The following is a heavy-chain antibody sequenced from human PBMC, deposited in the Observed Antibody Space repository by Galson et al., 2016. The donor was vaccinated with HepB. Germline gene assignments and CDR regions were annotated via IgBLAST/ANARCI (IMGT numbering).Heavy chain of an antibody. Sequence: SLRLSCAGSGFKFSDYFLSWVRQAPGKGLEWISYISSGSSYTNYADSVKGRFTISRDNAKNSLYMQMNSLRDEDTAVYFCAREAFYYDTWGRGTLVTVSS. V-gene: IGHV3-11*05. CDR1: GFKFSDYF. CDR3: AREAFYYDT. D-gene: IGHD3-22*01. CDR2: ISSGSSYT. J-gene: IGHJ2*01.